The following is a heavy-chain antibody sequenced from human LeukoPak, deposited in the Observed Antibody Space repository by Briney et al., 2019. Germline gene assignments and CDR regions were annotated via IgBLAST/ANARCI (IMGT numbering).Heavy chain of an antibody. V-gene: IGHV3-7*01. CDR1: GFTFSGFS. Sequence: PGGSLGLSCAASGFTFSGFSMSWVRQSPTKGLEWVANIKQDGSERYYVDSVKGRFTISRDNSKNTLYLQMNSLRAEDTAVYYCARDRGWYFDYWGQGTLVTVSS. D-gene: IGHD6-19*01. CDR3: ARDRGWYFDY. J-gene: IGHJ4*02. CDR2: IKQDGSER.